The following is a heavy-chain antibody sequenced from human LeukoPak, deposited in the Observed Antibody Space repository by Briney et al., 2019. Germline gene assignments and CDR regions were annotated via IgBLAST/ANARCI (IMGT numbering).Heavy chain of an antibody. CDR2: IYTSGST. V-gene: IGHV4-4*07. Sequence: PSETLSLTCTVSGGSISSYYWSWIRQPAGKGLEWIGRIYTSGSTNYNPSLKSRVTISVDKSKNQFSLKLSSVTAADTAVYYCARYYGSGSTGGYFDYWGQGGLVTVSS. D-gene: IGHD3-10*01. CDR1: GGSISSYY. CDR3: ARYYGSGSTGGYFDY. J-gene: IGHJ4*02.